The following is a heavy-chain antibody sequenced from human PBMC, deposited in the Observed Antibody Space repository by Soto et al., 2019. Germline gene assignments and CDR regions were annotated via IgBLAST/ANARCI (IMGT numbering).Heavy chain of an antibody. J-gene: IGHJ4*02. CDR1: GGTFSSYA. D-gene: IGHD4-17*01. CDR3: ARDPPYGDETPVSAKPDY. V-gene: IGHV1-69*12. CDR2: IIPIFGTA. Sequence: QVQLVQSGAEVKKPGSSVKVSCKASGGTFSSYAISWVRQAPGQGLEWMGGIIPIFGTANYAQKFQGRVTITADESTSTAYMELSSLRSEDTAVHYCARDPPYGDETPVSAKPDYWGQGTLVTVSS.